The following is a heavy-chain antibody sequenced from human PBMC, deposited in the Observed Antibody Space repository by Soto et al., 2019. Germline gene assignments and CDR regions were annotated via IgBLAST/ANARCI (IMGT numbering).Heavy chain of an antibody. Sequence: PGGSLRLSCAASGFTFSSYAMNWVRQAPGKGLEWVSVISGSGGSTYYADSVKGRSTISRDNYKNTLYLQMNSLRAEDTAVYYCAKFITMIVVVIGDAFDIWGQGTMVTVSS. J-gene: IGHJ3*02. CDR2: ISGSGGST. V-gene: IGHV3-23*01. CDR1: GFTFSSYA. D-gene: IGHD3-22*01. CDR3: AKFITMIVVVIGDAFDI.